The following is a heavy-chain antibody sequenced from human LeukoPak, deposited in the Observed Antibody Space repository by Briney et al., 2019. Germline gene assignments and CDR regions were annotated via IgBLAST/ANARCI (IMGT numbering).Heavy chain of an antibody. CDR1: GYSISSGYY. CDR2: IYHSGST. V-gene: IGHV4-38-2*02. Sequence: PSETLSLTCTVSGYSISSGYYWGWIRQPPGKGLEWIGSIYHSGSTYYNPSLKSRVTISVDTSKNQFSLKLSSVTAADTAVYYCARDLGRYYYYMDVWGKGTTVTISS. CDR3: ARDLGRYYYYMDV. J-gene: IGHJ6*03.